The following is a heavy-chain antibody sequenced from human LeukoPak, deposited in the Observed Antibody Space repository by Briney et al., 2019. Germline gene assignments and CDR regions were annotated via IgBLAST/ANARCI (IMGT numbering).Heavy chain of an antibody. J-gene: IGHJ3*02. CDR1: GGSISSGGYY. CDR2: IYYSGST. D-gene: IGHD5-24*01. V-gene: IGHV4-31*03. Sequence: SQTLSLTCTVSGGSISSGGYYWSWIRQHPGKGLEWIGYIYYSGSTYYNPSLKSRVTISVDTSKNQFSLKLSSVTAADTAVYYCARRWRSEMATIRAFDIWGQGTMVTVSS. CDR3: ARRWRSEMATIRAFDI.